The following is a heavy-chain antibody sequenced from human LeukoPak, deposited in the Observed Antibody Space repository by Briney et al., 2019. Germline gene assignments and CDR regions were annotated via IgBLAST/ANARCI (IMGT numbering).Heavy chain of an antibody. J-gene: IGHJ4*02. V-gene: IGHV1-18*01. Sequence: GASVKVSCKASGYTFTSYGISWVRQAPGQGLEWMGWISAYNGNTNYAQKLQGRVTMTTDTSTSTAYMELRSLRSDDTAVYYCARDLTWSGYYTPPTLDYWGQGTLVTVSS. CDR2: ISAYNGNT. CDR1: GYTFTSYG. CDR3: ARDLTWSGYYTPPTLDY. D-gene: IGHD3-3*01.